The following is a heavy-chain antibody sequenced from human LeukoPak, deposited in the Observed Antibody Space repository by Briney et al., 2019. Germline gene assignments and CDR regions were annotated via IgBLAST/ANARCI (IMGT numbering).Heavy chain of an antibody. CDR2: ISTYNGDT. V-gene: IGHV1-18*01. CDR1: GYTFNTYG. CDR3: LRDAQRPRLTPDY. D-gene: IGHD6-25*01. Sequence: ASVKVSCKASGYTFNTYGISWVRQAPGQGLEWMGWISTYNGDTNYVQSLQGGFTLTTDTSTSTAYMELMSLRSDDTAVYYCLRDAQRPRLTPDYWGQGTLVTVSS. J-gene: IGHJ4*02.